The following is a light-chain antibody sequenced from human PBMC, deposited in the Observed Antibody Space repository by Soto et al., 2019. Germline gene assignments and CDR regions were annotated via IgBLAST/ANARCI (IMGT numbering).Light chain of an antibody. CDR2: AAS. J-gene: IGKJ1*01. Sequence: EIVMTQSPATLSVSPGERATLSCRASQSVGGNLAWYQQKPGQPPRLLIYAASSRPTGIPARFSGSGSGTEFTLTISSLQSEDFAVYYCQQYNNWHPWTFGQGTKVEIK. V-gene: IGKV3-15*01. CDR3: QQYNNWHPWT. CDR1: QSVGGN.